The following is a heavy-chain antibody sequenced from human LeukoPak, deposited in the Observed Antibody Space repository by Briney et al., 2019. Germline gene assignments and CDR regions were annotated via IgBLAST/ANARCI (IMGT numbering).Heavy chain of an antibody. D-gene: IGHD6-19*01. CDR1: GGSLSAYY. J-gene: IGHJ4*02. CDR3: ARWTNTAVAAKEYYFDY. Sequence: SETLSLTCAVDGGSLSAYYWGWIRQPPGKGLEWIGSIYYSGSTYYNPSLKSRVTISVDTSKNQFSLKLSSVTAADTAVYYCARWTNTAVAAKEYYFDYWGQGTLVTVSS. V-gene: IGHV4-39*07. CDR2: IYYSGST.